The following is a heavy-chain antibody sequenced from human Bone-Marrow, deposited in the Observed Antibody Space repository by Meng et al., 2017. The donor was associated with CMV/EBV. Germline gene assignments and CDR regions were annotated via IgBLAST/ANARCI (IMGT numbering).Heavy chain of an antibody. D-gene: IGHD6-6*01. CDR2: IRSKPKGYAP. Sequence: GESLKISCAASGFSFSDSAMHWVRQRSGKGLEWVGRIRSKPKGYAPAYAASVEGRFTIHRDDSKNTAYLQMNRLKTEDTTVYYCTRLSDYSSSSWYNYWGQGTLVNVAS. V-gene: IGHV3-73*01. CDR3: TRLSDYSSSSWYNY. J-gene: IGHJ4*02. CDR1: GFSFSDSA.